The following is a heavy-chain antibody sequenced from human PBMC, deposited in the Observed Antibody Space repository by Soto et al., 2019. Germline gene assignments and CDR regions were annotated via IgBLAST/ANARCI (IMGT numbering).Heavy chain of an antibody. J-gene: IGHJ4*02. CDR2: ASYDGSNT. CDR1: GFTFSDYA. Sequence: PGGSLRLSCAASGFTFSDYAMDWVRQSPGRGLEWVAVASYDGSNTFYADSVKGRFTISRDNSENTLYLQMNSLRGEDTAVYYCARGPAVAGTDYFDSWGQGIVVTVSS. V-gene: IGHV3-30-3*01. CDR3: ARGPAVAGTDYFDS. D-gene: IGHD6-19*01.